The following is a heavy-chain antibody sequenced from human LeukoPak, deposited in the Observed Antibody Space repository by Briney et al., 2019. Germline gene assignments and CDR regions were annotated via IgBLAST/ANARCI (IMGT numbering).Heavy chain of an antibody. Sequence: GGSLRLSCTASGFTFGDYAMSWVRQAPGKGLEWVGFIRSKAYGGTTEYAASVKGRFTISRDDSKSIAYLQMNSLKTEDTAVYYCTRDQQHHTGYYFDYWGQGTLVTVSS. CDR3: TRDQQHHTGYYFDY. CDR1: GFTFGDYA. CDR2: IRSKAYGGTT. D-gene: IGHD6-13*01. V-gene: IGHV3-49*04. J-gene: IGHJ4*02.